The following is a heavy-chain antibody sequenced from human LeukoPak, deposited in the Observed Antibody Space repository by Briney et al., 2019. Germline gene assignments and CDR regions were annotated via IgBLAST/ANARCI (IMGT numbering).Heavy chain of an antibody. CDR1: GFTFSSYG. Sequence: GGSLRLSCAASGFTFSSYGMHWVRQAPGKGLEWVAVIWYDGSNKYYADSVKGRLTISRDNSKNTLYLQMNSLRAEDTAVYYCARAQGFSAFDIWGQGTVVTVSS. V-gene: IGHV3-33*01. CDR2: IWYDGSNK. CDR3: ARAQGFSAFDI. J-gene: IGHJ3*02. D-gene: IGHD7-27*01.